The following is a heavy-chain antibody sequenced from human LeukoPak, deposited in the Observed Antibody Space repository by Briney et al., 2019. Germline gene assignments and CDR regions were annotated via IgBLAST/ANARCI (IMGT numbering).Heavy chain of an antibody. CDR1: GYTFTSYG. Sequence: ASVKVSCKASGYTFTSYGISWVRQAPGQGLEWMGWISAYNGNTNYAQKLQGRVTMTTDTSTSTAYMELRSLRSDDTAVYYCARDGAAAGDSYCYYGMDVWGQGTTVTVSS. J-gene: IGHJ6*02. CDR2: ISAYNGNT. CDR3: ARDGAAAGDSYCYYGMDV. D-gene: IGHD6-13*01. V-gene: IGHV1-18*01.